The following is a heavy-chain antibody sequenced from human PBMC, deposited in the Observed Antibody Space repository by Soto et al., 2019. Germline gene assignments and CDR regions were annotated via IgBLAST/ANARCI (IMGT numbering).Heavy chain of an antibody. V-gene: IGHV4-31*03. CDR3: ARDQRVGATGHFYYGMDV. D-gene: IGHD1-26*01. CDR1: GGSISSGGYY. CDR2: IYYSGST. J-gene: IGHJ6*02. Sequence: QVQLQESGPGLVKPSQTLSLTCTVSGGSISSGGYYWNWIRQHPGKGLEWIGYIYYSGSTYYNPSLKSRVSISRDTSKNQFSLKLSSVTAADTAVYYCARDQRVGATGHFYYGMDVWGQGTTLTVSS.